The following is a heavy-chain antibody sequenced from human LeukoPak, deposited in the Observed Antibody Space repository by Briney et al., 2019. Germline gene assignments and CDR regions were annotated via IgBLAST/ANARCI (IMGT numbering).Heavy chain of an antibody. Sequence: KTGGSLRLSCAASGFTFSSYSMNWVRQAPGKGLEWVSSISSSSSYIYYADSVKGRFTISRDNAKNSLYLQMNSLRAEDTAVYYCARDHCSGGSCPRLANTDWYDPWGQGTLVTVSS. CDR1: GFTFSSYS. D-gene: IGHD2-15*01. J-gene: IGHJ5*02. CDR2: ISSSSSYI. V-gene: IGHV3-21*01. CDR3: ARDHCSGGSCPRLANTDWYDP.